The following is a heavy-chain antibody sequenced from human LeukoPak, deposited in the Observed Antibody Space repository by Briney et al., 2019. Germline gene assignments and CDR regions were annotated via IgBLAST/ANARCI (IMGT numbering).Heavy chain of an antibody. CDR1: GGSVSTDH. CDR3: ARSLSGLDSGDR. D-gene: IGHD5-12*01. V-gene: IGHV4-59*02. Sequence: SETLSLSCSVFGGSVSTDHWNWIRQPPGKGLEWIGTFYSDGSTSYNPSLKSRLTISVNTSRNQFSLKLTSVTSADTAVYYCARSLSGLDSGDRWGQGTLVTVSS. CDR2: FYSDGST. J-gene: IGHJ5*02.